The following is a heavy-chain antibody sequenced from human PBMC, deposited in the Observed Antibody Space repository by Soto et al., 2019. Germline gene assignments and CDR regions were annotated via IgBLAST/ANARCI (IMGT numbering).Heavy chain of an antibody. V-gene: IGHV3-74*01. J-gene: IGHJ6*03. CDR3: AKVRGVTYYYYYMDV. CDR2: IHNDGSTT. D-gene: IGHD2-21*02. CDR1: GFTFSSYW. Sequence: GGSLRLSCAASGFTFSSYWMHWVHQAPGKGLMWVSRIHNDGSTTRYADSVKGRFTISRDNSKNTLYLQMSSLRVEDTAVYYCAKVRGVTYYYYYMDVWGKGTTVTVSS.